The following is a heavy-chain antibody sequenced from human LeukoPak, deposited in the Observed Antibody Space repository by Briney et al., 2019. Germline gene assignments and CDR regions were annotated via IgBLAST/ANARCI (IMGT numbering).Heavy chain of an antibody. J-gene: IGHJ6*02. CDR1: EYTFTSYD. Sequence: GASVKVSCKASEYTFTSYDINWVRQATGQGLEWMGWMNPNSGNTGYAQKFQGRVTMTRNTSISTAYMELSSLRSEDTAVYYCARLSTTDHYYYYYGMDVWGQGTTVTVSS. CDR3: ARLSTTDHYYYYYGMDV. V-gene: IGHV1-8*01. D-gene: IGHD4-4*01. CDR2: MNPNSGNT.